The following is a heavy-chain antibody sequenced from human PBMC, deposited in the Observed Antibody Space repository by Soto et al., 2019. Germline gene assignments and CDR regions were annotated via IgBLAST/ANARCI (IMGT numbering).Heavy chain of an antibody. CDR1: GFTFTNYA. V-gene: IGHV3-23*01. CDR3: AGDWNGDKYFDY. Sequence: PGGSLRLSCVTSGFTFTNYAMTWVRQGPGKGLEWVSSISAGGVSTYFADSVKGRFTISRDNSKNTLYLHMNSLRAEDTAMYYCAGDWNGDKYFDYWDQGTLVTVSS. CDR2: ISAGGVST. J-gene: IGHJ4*02. D-gene: IGHD2-21*01.